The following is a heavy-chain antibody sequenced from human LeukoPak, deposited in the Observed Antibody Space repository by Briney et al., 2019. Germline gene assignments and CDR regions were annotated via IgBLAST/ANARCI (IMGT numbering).Heavy chain of an antibody. J-gene: IGHJ3*02. V-gene: IGHV3-53*01. D-gene: IGHD1-26*01. CDR3: ARTIVGETYDAFDI. CDR1: GFTVSSNY. Sequence: GGSLRLSCAASGFTVSSNYMSWVRQAPGKGPEWVSIIYSGGSPYYADSLKGRFTISRDNSKNTLYLQMNSLRADDTAVYYCARTIVGETYDAFDIWGQGTEVTVSS. CDR2: IYSGGSP.